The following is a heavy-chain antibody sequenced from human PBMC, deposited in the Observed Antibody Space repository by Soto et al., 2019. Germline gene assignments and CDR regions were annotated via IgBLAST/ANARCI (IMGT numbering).Heavy chain of an antibody. CDR2: IYYTGST. J-gene: IGHJ6*03. CDR3: ARVSGIGVVPTAKDPHYYYMVV. V-gene: IGHV4-31*03. Sequence: QVQLQESGPGLVKPSQTLSLNCTVSGGSISGGPYYWTRILQHPVCGLELIGYIYYTGSTYYNPSLKRRVIMSVDTSNNLLSLKLSSVTAADTAVYFCARVSGIGVVPTAKDPHYYYMVVWGKWTTVTLSS. D-gene: IGHD2-2*01. CDR1: GGSISGGPYY.